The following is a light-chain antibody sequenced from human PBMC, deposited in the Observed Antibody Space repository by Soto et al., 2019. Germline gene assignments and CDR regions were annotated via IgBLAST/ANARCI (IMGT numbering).Light chain of an antibody. V-gene: IGLV2-14*01. CDR1: SSDVGGYNS. J-gene: IGLJ2*01. CDR3: SSYTSSSTLV. Sequence: QSALTQPASVSGSPGQSITISCTGTSSDVGGYNSVSWYQQHPGKAPKLMIYEVTNRPSGVSTRFSGSKSGNTASLTISGLQAEDDSDYYCSSYTSSSTLVFGGGTKLTVL. CDR2: EVT.